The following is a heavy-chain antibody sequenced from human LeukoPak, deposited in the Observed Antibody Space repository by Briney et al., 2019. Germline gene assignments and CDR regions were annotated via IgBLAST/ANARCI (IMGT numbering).Heavy chain of an antibody. CDR2: INLRGGAS. CDR1: GFILSDYW. J-gene: IGHJ4*02. V-gene: IGHV3-7*01. Sequence: AGGSLRLSCAASGFILSDYWMNWVRQAPGKGLEWVANINLRGGASLYVDSVRGRFTISRDNAKNSLYLQMSSLKVEDTAVYYCAAWGLYNFWGQGTLVTVSS. D-gene: IGHD7-27*01. CDR3: AAWGLYNF.